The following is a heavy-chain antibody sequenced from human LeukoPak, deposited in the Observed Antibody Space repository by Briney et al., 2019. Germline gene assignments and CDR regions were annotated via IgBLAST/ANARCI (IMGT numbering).Heavy chain of an antibody. D-gene: IGHD6-19*01. CDR3: ARRDSSGWYVDY. Sequence: GGSLRLSCAASGFTFSNYALHWVRQAPGKGLEWVAFISYDGSNKYYADSVKGRFTISRDNSKNTRYLQMNSLRPDDTSVFYCARRDSSGWYVDYWGQGILVTVSS. CDR2: ISYDGSNK. V-gene: IGHV3-30*04. CDR1: GFTFSNYA. J-gene: IGHJ4*02.